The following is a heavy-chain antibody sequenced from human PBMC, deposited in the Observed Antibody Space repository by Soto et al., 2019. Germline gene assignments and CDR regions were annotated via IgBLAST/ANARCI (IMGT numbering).Heavy chain of an antibody. CDR2: ISWNSGSI. J-gene: IGHJ6*03. CDR1: GFTFDDYA. Sequence: QPGGSLRLSCAASGFTFDDYAMHWVRQAPGKGLEWVSGISWNSGSIGYADSVKGRFTISRDNAKNSLYLQMSSLRAEDTALYYCAKDTIQSSRYLRHMDVWGKGTTVTVSS. D-gene: IGHD1-1*01. CDR3: AKDTIQSSRYLRHMDV. V-gene: IGHV3-9*01.